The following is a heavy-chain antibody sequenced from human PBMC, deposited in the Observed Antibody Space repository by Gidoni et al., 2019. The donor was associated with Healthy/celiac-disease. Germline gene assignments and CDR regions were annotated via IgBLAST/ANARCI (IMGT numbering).Heavy chain of an antibody. V-gene: IGHV5-51*03. D-gene: IGHD3-10*01. J-gene: IGHJ6*02. Sequence: EVQLVQSGAEVKKPGESLKISCKGSGYSFTSYWIGWVRQMPGKGLEWMGIIYPGDSDTRYSPSFQGQVTISADKSISTAYLQWSSLKASDTAMYYCARLPITMVRGVIKLGYGMDVWGQGTTVTVSS. CDR1: GYSFTSYW. CDR3: ARLPITMVRGVIKLGYGMDV. CDR2: IYPGDSDT.